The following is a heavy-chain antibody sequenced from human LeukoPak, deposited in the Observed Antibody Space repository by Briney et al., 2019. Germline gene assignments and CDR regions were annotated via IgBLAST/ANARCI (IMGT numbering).Heavy chain of an antibody. Sequence: PGGSLRLSCAASGFTFSSYAMSWVRQAPGKGLEWVSAISGSGGSTYYADSVKGRFTISRDNSKNSLYRQMNSLRAEDTAVYYCANLRPIYLYFDPWGQGTLVTVSS. CDR2: ISGSGGST. V-gene: IGHV3-23*01. D-gene: IGHD2-2*02. CDR3: ANLRPIYLYFDP. J-gene: IGHJ5*02. CDR1: GFTFSSYA.